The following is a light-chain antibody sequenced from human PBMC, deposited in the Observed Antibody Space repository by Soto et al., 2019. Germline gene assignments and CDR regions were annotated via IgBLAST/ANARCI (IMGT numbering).Light chain of an antibody. CDR1: DIGSKS. J-gene: IGLJ2*01. V-gene: IGLV3-21*01. Sequence: SYELTQPPSVSVAPGMTARITCGGNDIGSKSVHWYQQKPGQAPVLVIYYEIDRPSGIPERFSGSNSGNTATLTITRVDAGDEADYYCHVWDSDANHVVFGGGTKLTV. CDR2: YEI. CDR3: HVWDSDANHVV.